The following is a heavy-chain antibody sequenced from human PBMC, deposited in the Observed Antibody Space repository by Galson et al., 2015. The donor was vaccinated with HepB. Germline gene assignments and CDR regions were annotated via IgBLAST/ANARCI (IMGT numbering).Heavy chain of an antibody. CDR2: ISGSGGST. CDR1: GFTFSSYA. D-gene: IGHD4-17*01. Sequence: SLRLSCAASGFTFSSYAMSWVRQAPGKGLEWVSAISGSGGSTYYADSVKGRFTISRDNSKNTLYLQMNSLRAEDTAVYYCAKDGIDYYDFPSTTVTTGYAYWGQGTLVTVSS. CDR3: AKDGIDYYDFPSTTVTTGYAY. J-gene: IGHJ4*02. V-gene: IGHV3-23*01.